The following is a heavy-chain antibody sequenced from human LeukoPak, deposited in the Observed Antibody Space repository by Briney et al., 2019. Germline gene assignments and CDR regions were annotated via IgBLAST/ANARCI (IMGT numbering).Heavy chain of an antibody. CDR3: ARVWFGPNAFDI. J-gene: IGHJ3*02. Sequence: SETLSLTCTVSGGSISSYYWSWIRQPAGKGLEWIGRIYVSGSTNYNPSVKSRVTVSVNTSNNQFLLKLSSVTAADTAVYYCARVWFGPNAFDIWGQGTMVTVSS. CDR2: IYVSGST. CDR1: GGSISSYY. V-gene: IGHV4-4*07. D-gene: IGHD3-10*01.